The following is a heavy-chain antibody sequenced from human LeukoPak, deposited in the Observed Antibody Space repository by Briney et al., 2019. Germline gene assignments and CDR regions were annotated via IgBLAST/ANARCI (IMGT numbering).Heavy chain of an antibody. J-gene: IGHJ6*02. D-gene: IGHD6-6*01. CDR2: FDPEDGET. V-gene: IGHV1-24*01. Sequence: APVKVSCKVSGYTLTELSMHWVRQAPGKGLEWMGGFDPEDGETIYAQKFQGRVTMTEDTSTDTAYMELSSLRSEDTAVYYCATVNVQYYYYYYGMDVWGQGTTVTVSS. CDR3: ATVNVQYYYYYYGMDV. CDR1: GYTLTELS.